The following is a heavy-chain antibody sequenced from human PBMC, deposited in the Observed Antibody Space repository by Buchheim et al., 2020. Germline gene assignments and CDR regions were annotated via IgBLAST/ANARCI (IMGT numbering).Heavy chain of an antibody. D-gene: IGHD2-15*01. J-gene: IGHJ4*01. CDR3: DKVWGYCSGGSGYTYYFDY. CDR2: ISGSGGST. V-gene: IGHV3-23*01. CDR1: GFTFRSYA. Sequence: EVQLLETGGGLVQPGGSLRLSCAASGFTFRSYAMSWVRQAPGKGLAWVSAISGSGGSTYYADSVKGWFIISRDNSKNTLYLQMNSLRAEDTAVYYCDKVWGYCSGGSGYTYYFDYWGQGTL.